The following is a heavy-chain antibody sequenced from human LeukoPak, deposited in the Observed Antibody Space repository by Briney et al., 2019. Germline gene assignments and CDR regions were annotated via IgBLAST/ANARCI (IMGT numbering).Heavy chain of an antibody. D-gene: IGHD3-22*01. V-gene: IGHV4-34*01. CDR3: ARYYYDSSGDFDY. CDR1: GGSFSGYY. Sequence: SETLSLTCAVYGGSFSGYYWGWIRQTPGKGLEWIGEINHSGSTNYNPSLKSRVTISVDTSKNQFSLKLSSVTAADTAVYYCARYYYDSSGDFDYWGQGTLVTVSS. J-gene: IGHJ4*02. CDR2: INHSGST.